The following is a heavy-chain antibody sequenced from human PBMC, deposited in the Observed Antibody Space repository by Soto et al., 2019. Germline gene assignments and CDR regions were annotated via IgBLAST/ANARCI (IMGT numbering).Heavy chain of an antibody. V-gene: IGHV3-9*01. CDR3: TKGTSNYDSSGYYFEAFDI. CDR2: ISWNSGSI. CDR1: GFTFDDYA. Sequence: EVQLVESGGGLVQPGRSLRLSCAASGFTFDDYAMHWVRQAPGKGLEWVSGISWNSGSIGYADSVKGRFTISRDNAKNSLYLQMNSLRAEDTALYYCTKGTSNYDSSGYYFEAFDIWGQGTMVTVSS. D-gene: IGHD3-22*01. J-gene: IGHJ3*02.